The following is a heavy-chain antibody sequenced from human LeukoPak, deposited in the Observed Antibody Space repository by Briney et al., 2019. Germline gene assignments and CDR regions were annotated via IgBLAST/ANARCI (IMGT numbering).Heavy chain of an antibody. J-gene: IGHJ2*01. V-gene: IGHV4-31*03. D-gene: IGHD4-23*01. CDR1: GGSISSGDYY. CDR2: IYYSGSA. Sequence: TLSLTCTVSGGSISSGDYYWSWIRQHPGRGLEWIGYIYYSGSAFYNPSLRSRVTISIDTSKNQFSLKLSSVTAADTAVYYCPRGFYGGNYWYFDLWGRGTLVTVSS. CDR3: PRGFYGGNYWYFDL.